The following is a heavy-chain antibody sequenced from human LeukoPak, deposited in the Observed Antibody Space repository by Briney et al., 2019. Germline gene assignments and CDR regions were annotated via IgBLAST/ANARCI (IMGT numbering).Heavy chain of an antibody. J-gene: IGHJ5*02. CDR1: GFIFDDYA. Sequence: GGSLRLSCAASGFIFDDYAMHWVRQAPGKGLEWVSDISWNSGNIGYADSVKGRFTISRDNAKNSLYLQMNSLRTEDTALYYCAKDSESTGYSRLRWFDPWGQGTLVTVSS. D-gene: IGHD6-13*01. V-gene: IGHV3-9*01. CDR2: ISWNSGNI. CDR3: AKDSESTGYSRLRWFDP.